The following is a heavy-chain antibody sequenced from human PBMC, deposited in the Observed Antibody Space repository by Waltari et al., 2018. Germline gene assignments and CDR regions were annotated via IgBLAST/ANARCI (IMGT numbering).Heavy chain of an antibody. V-gene: IGHV1-69*01. CDR2: ISPLSGST. CDR3: AKKLPTSTWKYFYHGLDV. CDR1: GGTFPSYA. D-gene: IGHD6-13*01. Sequence: QLVQSGAEVKKPGSSVTVSCQASGGTFPSYAISWVRRAPGPGLEWMGGISPLSGSTNYAQKFQGRLTMTADDSTSTAYRDLSGLTSDDTAVYFCAKKLPTSTWKYFYHGLDVWGQGTTVVVSS. J-gene: IGHJ6*02.